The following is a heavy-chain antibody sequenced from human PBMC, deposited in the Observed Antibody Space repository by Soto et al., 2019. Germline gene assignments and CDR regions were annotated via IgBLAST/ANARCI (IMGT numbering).Heavy chain of an antibody. CDR2: INHSGST. D-gene: IGHD2-15*01. CDR1: GGSFSGYY. CDR3: ARPDIVVVVAASNWYFDL. Sequence: QVHLQQWGAGLLKPSETLSLTCAVYGGSFSGYYWSWIRQPPGKGLEWIGEINHSGSTNYNPSLKSRVTISVETSKNQFSLKLSSVTAADTAVYYCARPDIVVVVAASNWYFDLWGRGTLVTVSS. V-gene: IGHV4-34*01. J-gene: IGHJ2*01.